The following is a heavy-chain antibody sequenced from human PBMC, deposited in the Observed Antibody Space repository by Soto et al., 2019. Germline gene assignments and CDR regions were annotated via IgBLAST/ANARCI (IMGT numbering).Heavy chain of an antibody. CDR2: IYYSGST. CDR1: GGSISSSSYY. J-gene: IGHJ4*02. V-gene: IGHV4-39*01. D-gene: IGHD3-10*01. Sequence: SETLSLTCTVSGGSISSSSYYWGWIRQPPGKGLEWIGSIYYSGSTYYNPSLKSLVTISVDTSKNQFSLKLSSVTAADTAVYYCARHAPSYYGSGRSIDYWGQGTLVTVSS. CDR3: ARHAPSYYGSGRSIDY.